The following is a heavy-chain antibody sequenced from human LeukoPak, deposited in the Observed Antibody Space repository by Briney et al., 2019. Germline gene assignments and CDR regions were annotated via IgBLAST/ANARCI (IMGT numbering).Heavy chain of an antibody. CDR2: IYYSGST. CDR1: GGSISSHY. CDR3: ARSSLGATTEGFDY. D-gene: IGHD1-26*01. Sequence: SETLSLTCTVSGGSISSHYWSWIRQPPGKGLEWIGYIYYSGSTNYNPSLKSRVTISVDTSKNQFSLKLSSVTAADTAVYYCARSSLGATTEGFDYWGQGTLVTVSS. V-gene: IGHV4-59*11. J-gene: IGHJ4*02.